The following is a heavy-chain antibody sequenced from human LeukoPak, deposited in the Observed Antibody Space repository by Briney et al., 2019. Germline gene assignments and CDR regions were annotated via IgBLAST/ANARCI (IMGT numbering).Heavy chain of an antibody. Sequence: SETLSLTCTVSGGSISSSSYYWGWIRQPPGKGLEWIGSIYYSGSTYYNPSLKSRVTITVDTSKNQFSLKLSSVTAADTAIYYCARVQLYYYDSRSFDYWGQGTLVTVSS. CDR1: GGSISSSSYY. D-gene: IGHD3-22*01. CDR3: ARVQLYYYDSRSFDY. J-gene: IGHJ4*02. CDR2: IYYSGST. V-gene: IGHV4-39*07.